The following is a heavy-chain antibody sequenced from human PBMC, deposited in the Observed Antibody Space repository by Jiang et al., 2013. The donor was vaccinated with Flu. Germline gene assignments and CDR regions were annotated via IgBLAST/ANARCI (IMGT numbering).Heavy chain of an antibody. V-gene: IGHV6-1*01. CDR2: WYN. CDR3: ARVGLYSSGWGGEVH. J-gene: IGHJ4*02. D-gene: IGHD6-19*01. Sequence: WYNDYAVSVKSRITINPDTSKNQFSLQLNSVAPEDTAVYYCARVGLYSSGWGGEVHWGQGTLVTVSS.